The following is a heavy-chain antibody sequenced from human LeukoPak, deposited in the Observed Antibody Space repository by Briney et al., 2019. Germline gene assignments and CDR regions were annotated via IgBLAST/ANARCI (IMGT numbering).Heavy chain of an antibody. V-gene: IGHV4-4*07. CDR3: ARDASQSGISYAFDS. J-gene: IGHJ4*02. D-gene: IGHD2-2*01. CDR1: GGSISSYY. Sequence: PSETLSLTCTVSGGSISSYYWSWIRQPAGKGLEWIGRIYTSGSTNYNPSLKSRVTMSVDTSKNQFSLKLSSVTAADTAVYYCARDASQSGISYAFDSWGQGTLVTVSS. CDR2: IYTSGST.